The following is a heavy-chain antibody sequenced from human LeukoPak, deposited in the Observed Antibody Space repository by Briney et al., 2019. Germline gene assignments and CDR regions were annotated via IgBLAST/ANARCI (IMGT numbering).Heavy chain of an antibody. D-gene: IGHD3-10*01. CDR3: ARRGGAFDI. J-gene: IGHJ3*02. CDR1: GFTVSSHY. CDR2: IYSGGSA. Sequence: PGGSLRLSCAASGFTVSSHYMSWVRQAPGKGLEWVSVIYSGGSAYYADSVKGRYTISRDTSKNTVYLQMNGLTAEDTAVYYCARRGGAFDIWGQGTMVTVSS. V-gene: IGHV3-53*01.